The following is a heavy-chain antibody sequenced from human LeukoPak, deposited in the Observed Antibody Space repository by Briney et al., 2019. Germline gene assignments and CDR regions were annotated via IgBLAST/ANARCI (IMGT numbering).Heavy chain of an antibody. CDR3: TKDPLDY. V-gene: IGHV3-23*01. CDR1: GFTLSAYM. J-gene: IGHJ4*02. Sequence: GGSLRLSCVASGFTLSAYMMSWVRQAQGKGLEWVSGISGGAGGAFYSDSVRGRFTISRDSPKNTLYLQMNSLRVEDTAVYYCTKDPLDYWGQGTLVTVSS. CDR2: ISGGAGGA.